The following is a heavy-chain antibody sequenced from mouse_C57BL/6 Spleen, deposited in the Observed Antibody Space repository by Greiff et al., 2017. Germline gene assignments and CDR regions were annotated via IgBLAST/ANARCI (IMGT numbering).Heavy chain of an antibody. CDR3: ARDQTYYAMDY. Sequence: DVQLVESGPGLVKPSQSLSLTCSVTGYSITSGYYWNWIRQFPGNKLEWMGYISYDGSNNYNPSLKNRISITRDTSKNQFFLKLNSVTTEDTATYYCARDQTYYAMDYWGQGTSVTVSS. CDR1: GYSITSGYY. V-gene: IGHV3-6*01. J-gene: IGHJ4*01. CDR2: ISYDGSN.